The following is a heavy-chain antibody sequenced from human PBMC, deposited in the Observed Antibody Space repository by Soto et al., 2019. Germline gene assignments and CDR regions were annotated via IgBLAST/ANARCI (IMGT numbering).Heavy chain of an antibody. Sequence: SLGLSCVASGFTFSTFAMSWVRQAPGKGLEWVSAMSGGGDRSHYADSVKGRFTISRDNSKNTLYLQMNGLRDEDTAIYYCAKEGRYKPPGSWGQGTLVTVSS. D-gene: IGHD1-1*01. V-gene: IGHV3-23*01. CDR2: MSGGGDRS. J-gene: IGHJ5*02. CDR1: GFTFSTFA. CDR3: AKEGRYKPPGS.